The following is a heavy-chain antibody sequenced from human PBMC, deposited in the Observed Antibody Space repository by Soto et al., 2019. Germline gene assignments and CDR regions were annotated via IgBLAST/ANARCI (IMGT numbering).Heavy chain of an antibody. D-gene: IGHD2-15*01. J-gene: IGHJ4*02. Sequence: EVQLVESGGGLVKPGGSLRLSCAASGFTFSSYTMNWVRQAPGKGLEWVSSISRSSSYIYFADSVKGRFTISRDNAKNSLYLQMNSLRGEDTAVYYCGAATGAYWGQGTLVTVSS. CDR3: GAATGAY. CDR1: GFTFSSYT. V-gene: IGHV3-21*01. CDR2: ISRSSSYI.